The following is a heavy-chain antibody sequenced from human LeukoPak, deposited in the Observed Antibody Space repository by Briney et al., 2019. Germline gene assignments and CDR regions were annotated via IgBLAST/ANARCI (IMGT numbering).Heavy chain of an antibody. Sequence: GGSLSLFRAPSGFTLSSYWMHWVRQAPGEGRVWVSRIKSDGSTINYADSVKGRFTISRDNAKTTLYMQMNSLRAEDTAVYYCVRRLVGATDYWGQRTLGTVSS. CDR2: IKSDGSTI. V-gene: IGHV3-74*01. J-gene: IGHJ4*02. CDR3: VRRLVGATDY. D-gene: IGHD1-26*01. CDR1: GFTLSSYW.